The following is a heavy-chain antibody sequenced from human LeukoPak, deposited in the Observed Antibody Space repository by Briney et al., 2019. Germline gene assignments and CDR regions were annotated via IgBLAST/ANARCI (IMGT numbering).Heavy chain of an antibody. CDR2: IYYSGST. D-gene: IGHD6-13*01. CDR3: ARGGSSGWYIRTWFDP. Sequence: SETLSLTCTVSGGSISSSSYYWGWIRQPPGKGLEWIGSIYYSGSTYYNPSRKSRVTISVDTSKNQFSLKLSCVTAADTAVYYCARGGSSGWYIRTWFDPWGQGTLVIVSS. V-gene: IGHV4-39*07. CDR1: GGSISSSSYY. J-gene: IGHJ5*02.